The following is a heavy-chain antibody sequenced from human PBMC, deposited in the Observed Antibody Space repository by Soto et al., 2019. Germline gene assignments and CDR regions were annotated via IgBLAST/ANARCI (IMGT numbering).Heavy chain of an antibody. CDR3: AKLWGYCSGGSCPSSMTTVTNFDY. D-gene: IGHD2-15*01. CDR2: IYYSGST. V-gene: IGHV4-30-2*01. CDR1: GGSISSGGYS. J-gene: IGHJ4*02. Sequence: SETLSLTCAVSGGSISSGGYSWSWVRQPPGKGLEWIGYIYYSGSTYYNPSLKSRVTISMDRSKNYFSLKMTSVTVADTAMYYCAKLWGYCSGGSCPSSMTTVTNFDYSGQGTLVTVSS.